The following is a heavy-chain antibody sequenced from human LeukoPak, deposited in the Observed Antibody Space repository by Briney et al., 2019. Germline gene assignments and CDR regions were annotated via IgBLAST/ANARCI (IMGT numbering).Heavy chain of an antibody. CDR3: ASYGDYAGFYYGMDV. CDR2: ISAYNGNT. D-gene: IGHD4-17*01. Sequence: GASVKVSCRASGYTFTSYGISWVRQAPGQGLEWMGWISAYNGNTNYAHKLQGRVTMTTDTSTSTAYMELRSLRSDATAVYYCASYGDYAGFYYGMDVWGQGTTVTVSS. V-gene: IGHV1-18*01. J-gene: IGHJ6*02. CDR1: GYTFTSYG.